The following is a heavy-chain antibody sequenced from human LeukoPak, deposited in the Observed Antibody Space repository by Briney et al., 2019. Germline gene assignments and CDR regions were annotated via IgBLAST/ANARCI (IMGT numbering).Heavy chain of an antibody. J-gene: IGHJ4*02. Sequence: TGGSLRLSCAASGFTFSSYAMHWVGQAPGKGLEGVAVISYDGSNKYYADSVKGRFTISRDNSKNTLYLQMNSLRPEDTAVYYCARGPRIYYPFDYWGQGTLVTVSS. CDR3: ARGPRIYYPFDY. V-gene: IGHV3-30-3*01. CDR2: ISYDGSNK. D-gene: IGHD3-22*01. CDR1: GFTFSSYA.